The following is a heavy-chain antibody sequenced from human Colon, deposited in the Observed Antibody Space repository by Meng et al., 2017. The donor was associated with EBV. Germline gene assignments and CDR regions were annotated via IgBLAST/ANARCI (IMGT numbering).Heavy chain of an antibody. CDR3: AIGPYCGGDCYWFDP. Sequence: PAPALVRTGAFPGDPISSCDYAWSWIRQPPGQGLEWIGYIYHGGTTYNTSLKSRVTISVDNSKNQFSLRLTSVTAADTAVYYCAIGPYCGGDCYWFDPWGQGTLVTVSS. D-gene: IGHD2-21*02. CDR1: GDPISSCDYA. J-gene: IGHJ5*02. V-gene: IGHV4-30-2*01. CDR2: IYHGGTT.